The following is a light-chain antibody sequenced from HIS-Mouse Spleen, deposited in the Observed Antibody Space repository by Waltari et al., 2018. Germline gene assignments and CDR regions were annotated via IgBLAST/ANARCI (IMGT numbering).Light chain of an antibody. J-gene: IGLJ2*01. Sequence: QSALPHPASVSGPPGQSITISRTGTRSAVRTYNLVSWYQQHPGKAPQLIFYDRSKRPSGVSNRFSGSKSGNTASLTISGLQAEDEADYYCCSYAGSSTLVFGGGTKLTVL. CDR1: RSAVRTYNL. CDR3: CSYAGSSTLV. CDR2: DRS. V-gene: IGLV2-23*01.